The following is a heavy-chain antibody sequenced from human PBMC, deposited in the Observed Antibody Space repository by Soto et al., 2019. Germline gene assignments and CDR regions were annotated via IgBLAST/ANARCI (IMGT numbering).Heavy chain of an antibody. Sequence: QVQLAQSGAEVIKPGSSVKVSCRASGGIFSSSAISWVRLAPGQGLEWMGGTIPVFERAIYAQKFQGRVTITAEMSSSTAYLGLGSLRSDDTAVYYCARGGIEASVHDWFESWGQGTLVIVSS. CDR1: GGIFSSSA. CDR3: ARGGIEASVHDWFES. D-gene: IGHD3-16*01. J-gene: IGHJ5*01. CDR2: TIPVFERA. V-gene: IGHV1-69*14.